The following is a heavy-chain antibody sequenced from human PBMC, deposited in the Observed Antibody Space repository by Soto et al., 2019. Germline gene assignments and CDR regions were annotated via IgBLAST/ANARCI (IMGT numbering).Heavy chain of an antibody. CDR1: GFTFSSYG. D-gene: IGHD6-13*01. V-gene: IGHV3-30*18. J-gene: IGHJ6*02. CDR2: ISYDGSNK. CDR3: AKDLSSSWYEDNYYYYYGMDV. Sequence: GGSLRLSCAASGFTFSSYGMHWVRQAPGKGLEWVAVISYDGSNKYYADSVKGRFTISRDNSKNTLYLQMNSLRAEDTAVYYCAKDLSSSWYEDNYYYYYGMDVWGQGTTVTVSS.